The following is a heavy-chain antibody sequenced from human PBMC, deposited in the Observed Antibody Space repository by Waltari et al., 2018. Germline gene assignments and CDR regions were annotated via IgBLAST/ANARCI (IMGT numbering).Heavy chain of an antibody. CDR1: GFTVSSNY. V-gene: IGHV3-53*01. CDR3: ARDATYYYGSGGVRDAFDI. CDR2: IYSNGRT. J-gene: IGHJ3*02. D-gene: IGHD3-10*01. Sequence: EVQLVESGGGLIQPGGSLRLSCAASGFTVSSNYMNWVRQAPGKGLEWVSVIYSNGRTYYADSVKGRFTISRDNSKNTLYLQMNSLRAEDTAVYYCARDATYYYGSGGVRDAFDIWGQGTMVTVSS.